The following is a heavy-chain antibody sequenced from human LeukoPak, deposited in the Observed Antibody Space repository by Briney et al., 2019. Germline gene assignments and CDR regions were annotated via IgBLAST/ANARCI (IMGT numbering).Heavy chain of an antibody. CDR2: IIPIFGIA. CDR1: GGTFSSYA. Sequence: SVKVSCKASGGTFSSYAISWVRQAPGQGLEWMGRIIPIFGIANYAQKFQGGVTITADKSTSTAYMELSSLRSEDTAVYYCASQGVDYYDSSRNAFDIWGQGTMVTVSS. J-gene: IGHJ3*02. CDR3: ASQGVDYYDSSRNAFDI. D-gene: IGHD3-22*01. V-gene: IGHV1-69*04.